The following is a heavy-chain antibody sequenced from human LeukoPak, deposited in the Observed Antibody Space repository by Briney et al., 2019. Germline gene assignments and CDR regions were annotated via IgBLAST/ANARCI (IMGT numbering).Heavy chain of an antibody. D-gene: IGHD4-23*01. J-gene: IGHJ4*02. V-gene: IGHV3-48*01. CDR2: ISSSSSTI. CDR3: ARETGGNSDY. CDR1: GFTFSSYS. Sequence: GGSLRLSCAASGFTFSSYSMNWVRQAPGKGLEWVSYISSSSSTIYYADSVKGRFTISRENAKNSLYLQMNSLRAEDTAVYYCARETGGNSDYWGQGTLVTVSS.